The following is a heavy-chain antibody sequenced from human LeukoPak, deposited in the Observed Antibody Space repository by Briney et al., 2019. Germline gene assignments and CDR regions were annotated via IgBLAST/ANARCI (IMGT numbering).Heavy chain of an antibody. CDR3: AKDAVAGTAWYFDL. V-gene: IGHV3-43D*04. CDR1: GFTFDDYA. Sequence: GGSLRLSCAASGFTFDDYAMHWVRQAPGKGLEWVSLISWDGGSTYYANSVKGRFTISRDNSKNSLYLQMNSLRAEDTALYYCAKDAVAGTAWYFDLWGRGTLVTVSS. D-gene: IGHD6-19*01. J-gene: IGHJ2*01. CDR2: ISWDGGST.